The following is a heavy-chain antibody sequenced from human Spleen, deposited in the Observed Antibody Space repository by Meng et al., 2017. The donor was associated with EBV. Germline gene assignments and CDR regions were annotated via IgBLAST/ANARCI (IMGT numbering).Heavy chain of an antibody. V-gene: IGHV3-21*01. D-gene: IGHD2-8*01. CDR3: ARDRTSNRFDY. J-gene: IGHJ4*02. CDR1: GFTLRSYG. CDR2: ISINSIDI. Sequence: EGQLGESGGGLVKPGESLRLSRVASGFTLRSYGMHWVRLAPGKGLEWVSSISINSIDIYYADSVKGRFTISRDNAKNSLFLQMNSLRAEDTAVYYCARDRTSNRFDYWGQGTLVTVSS.